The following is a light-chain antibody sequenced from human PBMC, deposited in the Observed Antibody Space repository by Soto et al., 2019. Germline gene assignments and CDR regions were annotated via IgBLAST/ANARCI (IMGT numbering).Light chain of an antibody. CDR2: HVS. J-gene: IGLJ1*01. CDR1: SSDVGTYNL. V-gene: IGLV2-14*02. Sequence: QSALTQPAAVSGSPGQSITISCTGTSSDVGTYNLVSWYQQYPGKAPKLMIYHVSNRPSGVSNRFSGSKSGNKASLTISGLQAEDEADYFCTSFTSDNLYVFGTGTKLTVL. CDR3: TSFTSDNLYV.